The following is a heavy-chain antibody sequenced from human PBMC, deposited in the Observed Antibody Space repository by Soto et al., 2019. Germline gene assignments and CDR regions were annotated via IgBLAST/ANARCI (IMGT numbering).Heavy chain of an antibody. CDR3: AQALVFTGGDGFDI. CDR1: GGSITTGGRF. J-gene: IGHJ3*02. D-gene: IGHD1-1*01. V-gene: IGHV4-31*02. CDR2: IYYSGNT. Sequence: QVRLQEWGPGLVKPSQTLSLKCSVSGGSITTGGRFWSWIRQLPVKGLEWIGDIYYSGNTYHNASVKSRVTISVEAAKNQFSLKLSSVTAADTAVYYCAQALVFTGGDGFDIWGQGRLVTVSS.